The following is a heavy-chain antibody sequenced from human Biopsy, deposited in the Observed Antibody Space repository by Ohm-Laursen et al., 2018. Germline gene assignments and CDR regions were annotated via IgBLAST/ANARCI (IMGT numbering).Heavy chain of an antibody. CDR2: IYYSGNT. J-gene: IGHJ4*02. D-gene: IGHD3-3*01. CDR3: ARQVDFWSGYVDY. Sequence: SETLSLTCTVSGGSISDSTYHWGWIRQSPGKGLERIGNIYYSGNTDYSPSLKSRITISVDPSNNKFSLKLRSVTAADTAVYCCARQVDFWSGYVDYWGQGTLVAVSS. V-gene: IGHV4-39*01. CDR1: GGSISDSTYH.